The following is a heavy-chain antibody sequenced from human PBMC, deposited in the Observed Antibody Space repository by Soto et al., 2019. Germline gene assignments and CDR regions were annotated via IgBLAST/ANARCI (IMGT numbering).Heavy chain of an antibody. CDR1: GGSISSYY. V-gene: IGHV4-39*02. J-gene: IGHJ4*02. CDR3: ARDKITGLFDY. D-gene: IGHD2-8*02. Sequence: SETLSLTCTVAGGSISSYYWSWMRQPPGKGLEWIASFYYNGNTYYNPSLKSRVTIFVDTSKNQFSLKLTSVTAADTAVYYCARDKITGLFDYWGQGTLVTVSS. CDR2: FYYNGNT.